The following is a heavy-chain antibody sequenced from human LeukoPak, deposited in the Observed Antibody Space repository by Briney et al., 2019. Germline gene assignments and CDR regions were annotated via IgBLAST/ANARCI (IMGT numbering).Heavy chain of an antibody. D-gene: IGHD2-8*01. CDR3: AXXXCISAVCYYLDY. V-gene: IGHV7-4-1*02. CDR2: INTNTGHP. Sequence: ASVKVSCKASGYTFASYAMGWVRQAPGHGLEWMGWINTNTGHPTYAQGFTGRFVFSLDTSVSTAYLQISSLEAEDTAVYYCAXXXCISAVCYYLDYWGQGTLVTVSS. CDR1: GYTFASYA. J-gene: IGHJ4*02.